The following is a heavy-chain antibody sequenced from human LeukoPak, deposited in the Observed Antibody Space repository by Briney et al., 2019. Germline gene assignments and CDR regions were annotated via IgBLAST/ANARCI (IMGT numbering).Heavy chain of an antibody. CDR3: AKSTRAVMAMMDV. J-gene: IGHJ6*04. Sequence: GGSLRLSCAASGFTFSSYSMNWVRQAPGKWLEWVSSISSRSTYIYHADSVKGRFTISRDNAKNSLFLQMNSLRAEDTAVYFCAKSTRAVMAMMDVWGKGTTVTVSS. CDR1: GFTFSSYS. D-gene: IGHD3-16*01. V-gene: IGHV3-21*01. CDR2: ISSRSTYI.